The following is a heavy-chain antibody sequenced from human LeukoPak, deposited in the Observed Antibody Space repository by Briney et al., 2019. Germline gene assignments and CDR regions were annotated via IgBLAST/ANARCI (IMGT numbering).Heavy chain of an antibody. CDR1: GITLSTYG. CDR2: IKPGGGER. D-gene: IGHD3-16*01. V-gene: IGHV3-7*01. CDR3: MRGGGDY. J-gene: IGHJ4*02. Sequence: GASLRLSCVASGITLSTYGMNWVRQAPGKGLEWVANIKPGGGERYYVDSVKGRFTISRDNAKNSVDLQMNSLRVEDTAVYYCMRGGGDYWGQGTLVTVSS.